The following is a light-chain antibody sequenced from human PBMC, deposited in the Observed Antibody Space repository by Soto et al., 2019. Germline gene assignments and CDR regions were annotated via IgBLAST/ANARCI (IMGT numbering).Light chain of an antibody. CDR3: SSYTSSSTLYV. V-gene: IGLV2-14*01. Sequence: QSVLTQPASVSGSPGQSITISRTGASSDVGGYNYVSWYQQHPGKAPKLMIYEVSNRPSGVSNRFSGSKSGNTASLTISGRQAEEEADYYCSSYTSSSTLYVFGTGTKLTVL. CDR1: SSDVGGYNY. CDR2: EVS. J-gene: IGLJ1*01.